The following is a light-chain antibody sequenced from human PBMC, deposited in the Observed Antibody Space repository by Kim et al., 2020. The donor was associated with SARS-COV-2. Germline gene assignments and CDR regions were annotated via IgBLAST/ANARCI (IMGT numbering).Light chain of an antibody. J-gene: IGKJ2*01. CDR3: QQYYHWPPVT. CDR2: GAS. CDR1: QTVGTS. Sequence: PGERVPLSCRASQTVGTSFAWYQQKPGQSPRLLIFGASTRATGIPARFSGSGSGTYFTLTISSLQAEDFGVYFCQQYYHWPPVTFGQGTKLEI. V-gene: IGKV3-15*01.